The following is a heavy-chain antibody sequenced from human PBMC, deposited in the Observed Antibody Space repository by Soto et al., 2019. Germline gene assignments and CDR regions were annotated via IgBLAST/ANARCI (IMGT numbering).Heavy chain of an antibody. Sequence: QVQLVQSGAEVKKPGASVKVSCEATGYTFTGNYLHWVRQAPGQGLVWMGWIHPHSGATKYAQKFQGWVIMTRDTPISTAYLDLSSLKSNATAGYYRVREGVGPTYGWFDPWGQGTLVTVSS. CDR3: VREGVGPTYGWFDP. V-gene: IGHV1-2*04. J-gene: IGHJ5*02. D-gene: IGHD1-26*01. CDR1: GYTFTGNY. CDR2: IHPHSGAT.